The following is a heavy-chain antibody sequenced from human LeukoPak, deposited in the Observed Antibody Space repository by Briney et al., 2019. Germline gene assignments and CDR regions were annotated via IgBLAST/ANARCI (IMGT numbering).Heavy chain of an antibody. CDR3: ARVGYYYVSSGYEGNWFDP. D-gene: IGHD3-22*01. Sequence: SETLSLTCTVSGGSISSYYWSWIRQPPGKGLEWIGYIYYSGSTNYNPSLKSRVTISVDTSKDQFSLKLSSVTAADTAVYYCARVGYYYVSSGYEGNWFDPWGQGTLVTVSS. V-gene: IGHV4-59*01. J-gene: IGHJ5*02. CDR2: IYYSGST. CDR1: GGSISSYY.